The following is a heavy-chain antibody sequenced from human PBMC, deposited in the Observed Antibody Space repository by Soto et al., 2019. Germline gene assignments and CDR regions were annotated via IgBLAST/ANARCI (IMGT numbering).Heavy chain of an antibody. D-gene: IGHD3-10*01. J-gene: IGHJ4*01. CDR1: GYNFNIYW. V-gene: IGHV5-51*01. CDR3: ARQDGLGIYYFDY. Sequence: GESLKISCKGSGYNFNIYWIAWVRHMPGKGLEWMGIIYPGDSDTRYSPSFQGQVTISVDKSISTAYLQWSSLKASGTAIYYCARQDGLGIYYFDYWGRGTLVTVSS. CDR2: IYPGDSDT.